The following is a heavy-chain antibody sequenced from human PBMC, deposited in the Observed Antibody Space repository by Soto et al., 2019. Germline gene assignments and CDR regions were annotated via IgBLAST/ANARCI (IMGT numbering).Heavy chain of an antibody. CDR3: ARVGKLYYYYYYGMDV. CDR1: GGSFSGYY. CDR2: INHSGST. Sequence: PPETLSLTCAVYGGSFSGYYWSWIRQPPGKGLEWIGEINHSGSTNYNPSLKSRVTISVDTSKNQFSLKLSSVTAADTAVYYCARVGKLYYYYYYGMDVWGQGTTVTVSS. V-gene: IGHV4-34*01. D-gene: IGHD1-26*01. J-gene: IGHJ6*02.